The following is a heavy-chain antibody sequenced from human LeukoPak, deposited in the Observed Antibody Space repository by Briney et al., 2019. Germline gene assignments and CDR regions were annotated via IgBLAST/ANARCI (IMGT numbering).Heavy chain of an antibody. V-gene: IGHV3-33*01. J-gene: IGHJ4*02. CDR3: AREYCSGGSCYIFDY. CDR1: GFTLSSYG. D-gene: IGHD2-15*01. CDR2: IWYDGSIK. Sequence: GRSLRLSCAASGFTLSSYGMHWVRQAPGKGGEGVAVIWYDGSIKYYADSVKGRFTISRDNSKNTLYLQMNSLRAEDTAVYYCAREYCSGGSCYIFDYWGQGTLVTVSS.